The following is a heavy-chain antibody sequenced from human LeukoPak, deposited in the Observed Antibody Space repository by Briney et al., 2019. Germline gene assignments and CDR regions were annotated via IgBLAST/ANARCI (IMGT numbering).Heavy chain of an antibody. J-gene: IGHJ4*02. D-gene: IGHD1-26*01. Sequence: GASVKVSCKASGYTFTGYYMHWVRQAPGQGLEWMGWINPNSGGTNYAQKFQGRVTMTRDTSISTAYMELSRLRSDDTAVYYCASTRYGSGSYLPFDYWGQGTLVTVSS. V-gene: IGHV1-2*02. CDR1: GYTFTGYY. CDR3: ASTRYGSGSYLPFDY. CDR2: INPNSGGT.